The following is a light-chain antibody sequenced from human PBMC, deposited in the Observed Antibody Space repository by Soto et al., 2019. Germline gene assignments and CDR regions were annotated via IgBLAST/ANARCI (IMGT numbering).Light chain of an antibody. J-gene: IGKJ1*01. Sequence: IQMTQSPSTLSASVGDRVTMTCRASQSISSWLAWYQQKPGKAPKLLIYKASSLESGVPSRFSGSGSGTEFTLTISSLQPDDFATYYCQQYNGFFTFGQGTKVEIK. CDR1: QSISSW. CDR2: KAS. CDR3: QQYNGFFT. V-gene: IGKV1-5*03.